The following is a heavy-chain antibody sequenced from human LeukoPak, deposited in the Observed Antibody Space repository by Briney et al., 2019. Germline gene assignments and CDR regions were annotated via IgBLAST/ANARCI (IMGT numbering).Heavy chain of an antibody. V-gene: IGHV3-21*01. D-gene: IGHD2-15*01. Sequence: GGSLRLSCTASGFTFSSYSMNWVRQAPGKGLEWVSFISTSSSYIYYADSVKGRFTISRGNARNSLYLQMNTLRAEDTAVYSCARGADGVSSNSRGWFDPWGQGTLVTVSS. CDR3: ARGADGVSSNSRGWFDP. J-gene: IGHJ5*02. CDR1: GFTFSSYS. CDR2: ISTSSSYI.